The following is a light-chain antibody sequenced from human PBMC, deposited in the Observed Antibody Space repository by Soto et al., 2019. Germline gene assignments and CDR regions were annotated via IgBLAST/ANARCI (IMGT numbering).Light chain of an antibody. Sequence: DIQITQSPSSLSASVGDRITITCQASQDISNRLNWYHQKPGKAPNLLIYDASNLAAGVPSGFSGSGSGTHFTFTITSLQPEDIGTYYCQNCFTVPYTFGLGTKVDI. V-gene: IGKV1-33*01. CDR1: QDISNR. CDR3: QNCFTVPYT. CDR2: DAS. J-gene: IGKJ2*01.